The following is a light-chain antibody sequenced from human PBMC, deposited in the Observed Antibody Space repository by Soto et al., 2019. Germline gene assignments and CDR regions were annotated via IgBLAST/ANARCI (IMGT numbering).Light chain of an antibody. CDR1: QSVSNSY. Sequence: EIVLTQSPGTLSLSPGERATLSCRASQSVSNSYLTWYQQKPRQAPRLLISDASSRATGIPDRFSGSGSGTDFTLTISRLEPEDFALYYCQQYGSSPITFGQGTRLEIK. J-gene: IGKJ5*01. CDR2: DAS. CDR3: QQYGSSPIT. V-gene: IGKV3-20*01.